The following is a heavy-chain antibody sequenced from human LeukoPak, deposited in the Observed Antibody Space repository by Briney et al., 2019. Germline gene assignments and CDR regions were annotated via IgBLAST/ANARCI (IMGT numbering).Heavy chain of an antibody. CDR1: GYTFISYG. J-gene: IGHJ4*02. V-gene: IGHV1-18*01. CDR2: ISAYNGNT. Sequence: ASVKDSCKASGYTFISYGISWVRQAPGQGLEWMGWISAYNGNTNYAQKLQGRVTMTTDTSTSTAYMELRSLRSDGTAVYYCARSYGDYVSDTGTFDYWGQGTLVTLSS. D-gene: IGHD4-17*01. CDR3: ARSYGDYVSDTGTFDY.